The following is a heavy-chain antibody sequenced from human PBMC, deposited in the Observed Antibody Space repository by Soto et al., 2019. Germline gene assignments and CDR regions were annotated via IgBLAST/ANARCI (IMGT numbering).Heavy chain of an antibody. V-gene: IGHV3-21*05. CDR2: ISSSSDDL. CDR3: AKDHILTGFYGMDV. CDR1: RFTFMTYS. J-gene: IGHJ6*04. Sequence: GGPLSLSCATVRFTFMTYSLKWVRQAPGKGLEWVSYISSSSDDLYYADSVKGRITISRDNAKNSLYLQMNSLRDEDTALYYCAKDHILTGFYGMDVWGKETMVTVAS. D-gene: IGHD3-9*01.